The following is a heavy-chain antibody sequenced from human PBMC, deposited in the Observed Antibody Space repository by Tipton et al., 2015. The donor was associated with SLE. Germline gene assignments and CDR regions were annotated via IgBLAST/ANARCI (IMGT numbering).Heavy chain of an antibody. Sequence: TLSLTCAVTGYSITSGYYWGWIRQPPGKGLEWIGTFHDTRGTDYSPSLKSRVTTSVDTSKNQFSLEVTSVTAADTAVYYCARDSDSYAFPFWSPGTLVIVSS. CDR3: ARDSDSYAFPF. J-gene: IGHJ4*02. D-gene: IGHD3-3*01. CDR2: FHDTRGT. CDR1: GYSITSGYY. V-gene: IGHV4-38-2*02.